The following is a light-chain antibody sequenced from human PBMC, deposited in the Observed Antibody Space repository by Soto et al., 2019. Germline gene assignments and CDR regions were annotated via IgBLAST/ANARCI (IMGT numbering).Light chain of an antibody. Sequence: DIQMTQSPSSVSASVGDRVTITCLASQGITSGLAWYQQKPGKAPKLLIYAASSLQSGVPSRISGSGYGADFTLTISSLQPEDFATYYCQHSNDFPSITFGQGTRLEIK. V-gene: IGKV1-12*02. CDR2: AAS. CDR1: QGITSG. J-gene: IGKJ5*01. CDR3: QHSNDFPSIT.